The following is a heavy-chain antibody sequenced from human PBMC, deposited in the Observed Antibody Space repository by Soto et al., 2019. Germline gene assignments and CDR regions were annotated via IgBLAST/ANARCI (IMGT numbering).Heavy chain of an antibody. CDR3: AVYDILTVYFPQYSFDY. Sequence: PSETLSLTCTVSGDSLSTGSYYWSWIRQSPGKRTEWIGSIYNSGNTYYKTSIQSRVAISINTSNNNLSLKLSSATAADTAVYYCAVYDILTVYFPQYSFDYWGQGALVTVSS. J-gene: IGHJ4*02. V-gene: IGHV4-39*02. CDR1: GDSLSTGSYY. CDR2: IYNSGNT. D-gene: IGHD3-9*01.